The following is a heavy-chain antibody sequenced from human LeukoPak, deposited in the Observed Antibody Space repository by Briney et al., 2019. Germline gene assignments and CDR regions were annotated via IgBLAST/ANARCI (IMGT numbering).Heavy chain of an antibody. CDR2: MNPNSGNT. V-gene: IGHV1-8*02. CDR1: GGTFSSYA. D-gene: IGHD2-2*02. Sequence: GASVKVSCKASGGTFSSYAINWVRQAPGQGLEWMGWMNPNSGNTGYSQRFQGRVTMTRDTSISTAYMELSSLRSEDTAVYYCARGNPYCSSASCYNYWGQGTLVTVSS. J-gene: IGHJ4*02. CDR3: ARGNPYCSSASCYNY.